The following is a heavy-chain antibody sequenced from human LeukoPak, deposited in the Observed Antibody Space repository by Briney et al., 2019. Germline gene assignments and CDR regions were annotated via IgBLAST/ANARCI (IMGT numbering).Heavy chain of an antibody. CDR2: IDPSDSYA. V-gene: IGHV5-10-1*01. D-gene: IGHD1-14*01. CDR3: ARQRTTYDMDV. CDR1: GYTFTTYW. Sequence: PGESLKISCKGSGYTFTTYWITWVRQMPGKGLEWMGTIDPSDSYANYSPSFEGHVTISADKSISTASLQLSSLKASDTAMYYCARQRTTYDMDVWGQGTTVTASS. J-gene: IGHJ6*02.